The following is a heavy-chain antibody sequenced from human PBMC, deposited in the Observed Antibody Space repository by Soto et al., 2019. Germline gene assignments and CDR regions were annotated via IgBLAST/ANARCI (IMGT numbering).Heavy chain of an antibody. Sequence: GESLKISCKGSGHSFAGYLITWVRQKPGKGLEWMGRIDPSDSQTYYSPSFRGHVTISVTKSITTVFLQWSSLRASDTAMYYCARQIYDSDTGPNFQYYFDSWCQGTPVTVSS. J-gene: IGHJ4*02. CDR3: ARQIYDSDTGPNFQYYFDS. CDR1: GHSFAGYL. D-gene: IGHD3-22*01. CDR2: IDPSDSQT. V-gene: IGHV5-10-1*01.